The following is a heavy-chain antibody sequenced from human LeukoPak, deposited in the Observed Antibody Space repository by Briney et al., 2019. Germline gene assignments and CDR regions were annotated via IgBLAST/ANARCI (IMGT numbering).Heavy chain of an antibody. D-gene: IGHD3-22*01. CDR1: GYSFTSYW. Sequence: GESLKISCKGSGYSFTSYWIGWVRQMPGKGLEWMGIIYPGDSDTRYSPSFQGQVTISADKSISTAYLQWSSLKASDTAMYYCARPLYYYDSSGYYYLGALDIWGQGTVVTVSS. CDR2: IYPGDSDT. V-gene: IGHV5-51*01. J-gene: IGHJ3*02. CDR3: ARPLYYYDSSGYYYLGALDI.